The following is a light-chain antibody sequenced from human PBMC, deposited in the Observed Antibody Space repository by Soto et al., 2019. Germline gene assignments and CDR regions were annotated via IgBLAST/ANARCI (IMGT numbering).Light chain of an antibody. CDR3: QQYNNWPPWT. CDR2: RAS. V-gene: IGKV3-15*01. J-gene: IGKJ1*01. Sequence: EIVMTQSPATLSVSPGERATLSRRASQSVSSNLAWYQQKPGQAPRLLIYRASTRATGIPARFSGSGSGTEFTLTISSLQSEDFAVYYCQQYNNWPPWTFGQGTKVEIK. CDR1: QSVSSN.